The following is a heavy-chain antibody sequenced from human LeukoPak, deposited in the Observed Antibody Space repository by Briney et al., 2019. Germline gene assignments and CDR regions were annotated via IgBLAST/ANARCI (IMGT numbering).Heavy chain of an antibody. Sequence: GGSLRLSCAASGFTFSSYSMNWVRQAPGKGLEWVANIKQDGSEKYYVDSVKGRFTISRDNAKNSLYLQMNSLRAEDTAVYYCARQWLAFVWGQGTMVTVSS. CDR2: IKQDGSEK. CDR1: GFTFSSYS. CDR3: ARQWLAFV. V-gene: IGHV3-7*01. D-gene: IGHD6-19*01. J-gene: IGHJ3*01.